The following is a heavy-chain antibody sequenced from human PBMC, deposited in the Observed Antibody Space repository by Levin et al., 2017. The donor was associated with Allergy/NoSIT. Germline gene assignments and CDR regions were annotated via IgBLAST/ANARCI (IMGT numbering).Heavy chain of an antibody. D-gene: IGHD3-10*01. CDR3: ARGAPFTMVRGVPMYYFDY. J-gene: IGHJ4*02. Sequence: SETLSLTCTVSGGSISSYYWSWIRQPPGKGLEWIGYIYYSGSTNYNPSLKSRVTISVDTSKNQFSLKLSSVTAADTAVYYCARGAPFTMVRGVPMYYFDYWGQGTLVTVSS. CDR1: GGSISSYY. CDR2: IYYSGST. V-gene: IGHV4-59*01.